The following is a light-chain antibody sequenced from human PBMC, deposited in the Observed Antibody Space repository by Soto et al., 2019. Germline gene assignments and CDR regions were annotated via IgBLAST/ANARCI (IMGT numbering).Light chain of an antibody. CDR2: GSS. CDR1: QTLSSRH. CDR3: EQYGYSRT. J-gene: IGKJ1*01. Sequence: TLSPGELAFWSGGSAHLSCRASQTLSSRHLAWYQQKPGQAPRLLIYGSSSRATDIPDRFSGSGSGTDFTLTISTLEPEDFPLYYCEQYGYSRTYGQGTKV. V-gene: IGKV3-20*01.